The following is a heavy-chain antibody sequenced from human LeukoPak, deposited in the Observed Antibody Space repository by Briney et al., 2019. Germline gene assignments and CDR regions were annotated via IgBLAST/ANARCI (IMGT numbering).Heavy chain of an antibody. CDR2: IYYSGST. J-gene: IGHJ6*03. CDR3: ARVDFWSGQIDYYYYYMDV. D-gene: IGHD3-3*01. V-gene: IGHV4-61*01. Sequence: SETLSLTCTVSGGSISSSSYYWSWIRQPPGKGLEWIGYIYYSGSTNYNPSLKSRVTISVDTSKNQFSLKLSSVTAADTAVYYCARVDFWSGQIDYYYYYMDVWGKGTTVTVSS. CDR1: GGSISSSSYY.